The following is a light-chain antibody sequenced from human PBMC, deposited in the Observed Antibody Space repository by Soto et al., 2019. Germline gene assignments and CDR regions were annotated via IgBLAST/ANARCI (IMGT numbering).Light chain of an antibody. CDR2: DAS. Sequence: EIVLPQSPVTLSLSPGERATHSCRASQSVSSYLAWYQQKPGQAPRLLIYDASNRATGVPARFSGSGSGTDFTLNISSLEPEDFAVYYCQQRSNWPLTFGGGTKVDIK. J-gene: IGKJ4*01. CDR1: QSVSSY. CDR3: QQRSNWPLT. V-gene: IGKV3-11*01.